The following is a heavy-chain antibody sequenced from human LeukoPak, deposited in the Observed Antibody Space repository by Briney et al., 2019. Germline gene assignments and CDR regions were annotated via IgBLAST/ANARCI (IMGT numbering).Heavy chain of an antibody. CDR1: GFTFSSYS. CDR2: IGYDGSKI. V-gene: IGHV3-30*02. Sequence: GGSLRLSCAASGFTFSSYSMNWVRQAPGKGLEWVTFIGYDGSKIYYADSVKGRFTISRDNSKNTLYLQMNSLRPEDTAVYYCAKEGRGGFDIWGQGTMVTVSS. J-gene: IGHJ3*02. D-gene: IGHD3-16*01. CDR3: AKEGRGGFDI.